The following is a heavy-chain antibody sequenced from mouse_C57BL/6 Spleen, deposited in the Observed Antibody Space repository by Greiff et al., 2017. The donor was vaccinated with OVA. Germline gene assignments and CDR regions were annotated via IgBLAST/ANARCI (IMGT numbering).Heavy chain of an antibody. J-gene: IGHJ2*01. Sequence: QVQLKQPGAELVKPGASVKLSCKASGYTFTSYWMHWVKQRPGQGLEWIGMIHPNSGSTNYNEKFKSKATLTVDKSSSTAYMQLSSLTSEDSAVYASARVDYGDYYDYWGGGTTLTVSS. V-gene: IGHV1-64*01. CDR2: IHPNSGST. CDR1: GYTFTSYW. D-gene: IGHD2-4*01. CDR3: ARVDYGDYYDY.